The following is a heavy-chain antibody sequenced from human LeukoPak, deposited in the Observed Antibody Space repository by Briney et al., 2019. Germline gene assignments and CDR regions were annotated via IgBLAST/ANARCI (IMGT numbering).Heavy chain of an antibody. Sequence: GGSLRLSCAASGFIFSSYVMQWVRQAPGKGLEWVAAISSDGSNKYYTDSVKGRFAISRDNSKNTLYLQMNSLRAEDTAEYYCARDKSTTLDYWGQGTLVTVSS. CDR2: ISSDGSNK. CDR1: GFIFSSYV. J-gene: IGHJ4*02. V-gene: IGHV3-30*09. CDR3: ARDKSTTLDY. D-gene: IGHD2-15*01.